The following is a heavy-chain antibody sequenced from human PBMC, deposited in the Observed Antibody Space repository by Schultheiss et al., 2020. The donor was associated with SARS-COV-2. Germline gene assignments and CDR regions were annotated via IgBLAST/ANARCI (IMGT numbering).Heavy chain of an antibody. CDR1: GYSFTNYW. J-gene: IGHJ6*03. Sequence: GGSLRLSCKGSGYSFTNYWIIWVRQMPGKGLEWMGRINPRDSYTNYSAPFQGHVTISVDKSFSTAYLQWSSLKASDTAMYYCASSPTAYCSGGSCYSKPYYYHYMDVWGKGTTVTVSS. D-gene: IGHD2-15*01. V-gene: IGHV5-10-1*01. CDR3: ASSPTAYCSGGSCYSKPYYYHYMDV. CDR2: INPRDSYT.